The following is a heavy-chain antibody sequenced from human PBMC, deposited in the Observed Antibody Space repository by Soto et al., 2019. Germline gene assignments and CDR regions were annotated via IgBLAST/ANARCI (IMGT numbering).Heavy chain of an antibody. CDR3: ANRPMHDGYYFDY. J-gene: IGHJ4*02. CDR1: GFTFSSYA. D-gene: IGHD3-3*01. CDR2: ISGSGGST. Sequence: GGSLRLSCAASGFTFSSYAMSWVRQAPGKGLGWVSAISGSGGSTYYADSVKGRFTISRDNSKNTLYLQMNSLRAEDSAVYYCANRPMHDGYYFDYWGQGTLVTVSS. V-gene: IGHV3-23*01.